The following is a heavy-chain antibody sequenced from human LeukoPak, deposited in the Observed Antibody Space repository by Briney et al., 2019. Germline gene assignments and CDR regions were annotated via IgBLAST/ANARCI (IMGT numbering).Heavy chain of an antibody. CDR1: GFTFSNYV. CDR2: ISSSAGST. V-gene: IGHV3-23*01. J-gene: IGHJ4*02. CDR3: ANSSPSVY. Sequence: GGSLRLSCAASGFTFSNYVMSWVRQAPGKRLEWVADISSSAGSTYYADSVKGRFTISRDNSKNTVYLQMNSLRAEDTAVYYGANSSPSVYWGQGTLVTVSS. D-gene: IGHD6-13*01.